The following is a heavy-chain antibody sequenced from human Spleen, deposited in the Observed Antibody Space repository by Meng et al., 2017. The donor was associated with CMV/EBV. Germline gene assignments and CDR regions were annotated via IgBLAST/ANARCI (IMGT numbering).Heavy chain of an antibody. CDR2: ISSSGGGT. V-gene: IGHV3-11*01. CDR1: GFTFTDYY. Sequence: GESLKISCAASGFTFTDYYMSWIRQAPGKGLEWVSYISSSGGGTYYADSVKGRFTISRDNAKNTLYLQMNSLRVEDTAVYYCAKYSAVGERLYYFDYWGQGTLVTVSS. CDR3: AKYSAVGERLYYFDY. J-gene: IGHJ4*02. D-gene: IGHD2-21*01.